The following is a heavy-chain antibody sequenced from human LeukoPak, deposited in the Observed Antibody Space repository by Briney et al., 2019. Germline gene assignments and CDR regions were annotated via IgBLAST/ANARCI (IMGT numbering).Heavy chain of an antibody. CDR1: GFSFSDTW. Sequence: GGSLRLSCAASGFSFSDTWMSWVRQAPGKGLEWVANIKQDGSDKYYVDSVKGRFTISRDNAKNSLSLQMNRLRAEDTAVYYCARGGSQSGYYGGNAFDIWGQGTMLAVSS. CDR2: IKQDGSDK. D-gene: IGHD3-22*01. CDR3: ARGGSQSGYYGGNAFDI. V-gene: IGHV3-7*04. J-gene: IGHJ3*02.